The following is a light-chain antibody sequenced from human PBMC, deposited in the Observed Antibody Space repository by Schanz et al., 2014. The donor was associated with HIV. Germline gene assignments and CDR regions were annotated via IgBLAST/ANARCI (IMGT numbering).Light chain of an antibody. CDR2: ATS. J-gene: IGKJ2*02. CDR1: QRLSSSY. CDR3: QQYNSWPPRT. Sequence: EIVLTQSPGSLSLSPGGRATLSCGASQRLSSSYLAWYQQKRDQPPRLVIYATSTRAAGIPDRFSGTGSGTDFTLTISSLQSEDFAVYYCQQYNSWPPRTFGQGTKLDIK. V-gene: IGKV3-20*01.